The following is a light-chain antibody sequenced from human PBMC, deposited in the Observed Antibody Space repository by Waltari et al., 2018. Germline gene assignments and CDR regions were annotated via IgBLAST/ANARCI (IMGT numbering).Light chain of an antibody. CDR1: SSVVGTYNR. J-gene: IGLJ2*01. Sequence: QSSLTQPAPVSGSPGQSFTTSCTRTSSVVGTYNRVTWYQQHPGKAPKLIIHEFNKRPSGLSNRFSGSKAGNTDSLTISGLQAEDEANYYCCSYAGSSTFVFGGGTKLTVL. CDR2: EFN. CDR3: CSYAGSSTFV. V-gene: IGLV2-23*02.